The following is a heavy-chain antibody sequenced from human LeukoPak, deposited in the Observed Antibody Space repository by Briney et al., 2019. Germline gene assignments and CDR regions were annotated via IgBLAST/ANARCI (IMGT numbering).Heavy chain of an antibody. D-gene: IGHD1-26*01. J-gene: IGHJ4*02. Sequence: GGSLRLSCAASGFTLSSYSMNWVRQAPGKGLEWVSSISSSSSYIYYADSVKGRFTISRDNAKNSLYLQMNSLRAEDTAVYYCARDGLGATAAHFDYWGQGTLVTVSS. CDR2: ISSSSSYI. CDR3: ARDGLGATAAHFDY. CDR1: GFTLSSYS. V-gene: IGHV3-21*01.